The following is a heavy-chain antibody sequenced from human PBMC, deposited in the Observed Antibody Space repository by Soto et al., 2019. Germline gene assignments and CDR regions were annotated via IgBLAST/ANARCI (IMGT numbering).Heavy chain of an antibody. V-gene: IGHV4-34*01. CDR3: AASDYYRY. CDR2: INHSGST. CDR1: GGSFSGYY. Sequence: QVQLQQWGAGLMKASEILSLTCAVYGGSFSGYYWSWIRQPPGKGLEWIGEINHSGSTNYNPSLKSRVTISVDTSKNQFSLKLSSVTAADTAVYYCAASDYYRYWGQGTLVTVSS. D-gene: IGHD1-26*01. J-gene: IGHJ4*02.